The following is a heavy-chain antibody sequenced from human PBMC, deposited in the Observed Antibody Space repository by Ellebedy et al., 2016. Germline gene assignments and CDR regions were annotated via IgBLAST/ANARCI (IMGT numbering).Heavy chain of an antibody. CDR1: GGSFSGYY. Sequence: GSLRLXCAVYGGSFSGYYWSWIRQPAGKGLEWIGRIYTSGSTNYNPSLKSRVTMSVDTSKNQFSLKLSSVTAADTAVYYCARDGWEPFNPWGQGTLVTVSS. J-gene: IGHJ5*02. CDR2: IYTSGST. D-gene: IGHD1-26*01. CDR3: ARDGWEPFNP. V-gene: IGHV4-4*07.